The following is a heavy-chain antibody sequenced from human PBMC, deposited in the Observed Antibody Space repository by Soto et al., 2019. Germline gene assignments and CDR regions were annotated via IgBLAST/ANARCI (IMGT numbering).Heavy chain of an antibody. CDR1: GFSFSSYA. CDR3: AKQGEAKGYVDV. D-gene: IGHD3-16*01. V-gene: IGHV3-23*01. CDR2: ISGSGGSA. J-gene: IGHJ6*03. Sequence: EVQLLESGGGLVQPGGSLRLSCAASGFSFSSYAMSWVRQAPGKGLEWVSAISGSGGSAYYADSVKGRFTFSRDNSKDTLYLQMSSLRDEDTAVYYCAKQGEAKGYVDVWGKGTTVTVSS.